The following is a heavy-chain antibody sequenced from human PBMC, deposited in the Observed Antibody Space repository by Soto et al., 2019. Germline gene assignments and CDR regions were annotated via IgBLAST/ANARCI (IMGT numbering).Heavy chain of an antibody. CDR1: GGSISSYY. Sequence: SETLSLTCTVSGGSISSYYWSWIRQPPGKGLEWIGYIYYSGSTNYNPSLKSRVTISVDTSKNQFSLKLSPVTAADTAVYYCAITSSTAMVTASFYYFDYWGQGTLVTVSS. CDR2: IYYSGST. J-gene: IGHJ4*02. V-gene: IGHV4-59*01. D-gene: IGHD5-18*01. CDR3: AITSSTAMVTASFYYFDY.